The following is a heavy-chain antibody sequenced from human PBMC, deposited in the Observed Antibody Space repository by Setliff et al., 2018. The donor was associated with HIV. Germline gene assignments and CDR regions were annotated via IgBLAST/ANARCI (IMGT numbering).Heavy chain of an antibody. D-gene: IGHD3-10*01. CDR3: ASKGGSGNYPDSDAFDI. V-gene: IGHV1-46*01. Sequence: EASVKVSCKASGNTFSSHYMHWVRQAPEKGLEWMGLINPSGDITSYAEKFQGRVTMTSDTSTSTVYMELRSLRSEDTAIYYCASKGGSGNYPDSDAFDIWGQGTLVTVSS. CDR1: GNTFSSHY. CDR2: INPSGDIT. J-gene: IGHJ3*02.